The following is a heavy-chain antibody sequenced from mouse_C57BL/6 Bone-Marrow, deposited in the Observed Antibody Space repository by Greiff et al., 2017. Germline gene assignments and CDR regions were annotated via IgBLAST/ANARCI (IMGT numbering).Heavy chain of an antibody. D-gene: IGHD1-1*01. J-gene: IGHJ3*01. CDR3: ARNYGSSYGFAY. CDR1: GFNIKNTY. V-gene: IGHV14-3*01. Sequence: VQLQQSVAELVRPGASVKLSCTASGFNIKNTYMYWVKQRPEQGLEWIGRIDPANGNTKYAPKFQGKATITADTSSNTAYLQLSSLTSEDTAIYYGARNYGSSYGFAYWGQGTLVTVSA. CDR2: IDPANGNT.